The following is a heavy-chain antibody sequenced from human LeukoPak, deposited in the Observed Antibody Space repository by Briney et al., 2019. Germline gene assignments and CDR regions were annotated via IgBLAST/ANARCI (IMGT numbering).Heavy chain of an antibody. J-gene: IGHJ4*02. CDR2: IYYSGST. D-gene: IGHD4-17*01. CDR1: GGSISSSSYY. Sequence: PPETLSLTCTVSGGSISSSSYYWGWIRQPPGKGLEWIGGIYYSGSTYYNPSLKSRVTISVDTSKNQFSLKLSSMTAADTAVYYCVKYGDNAGAYWGQGTLVTVSS. V-gene: IGHV4-39*01. CDR3: VKYGDNAGAY.